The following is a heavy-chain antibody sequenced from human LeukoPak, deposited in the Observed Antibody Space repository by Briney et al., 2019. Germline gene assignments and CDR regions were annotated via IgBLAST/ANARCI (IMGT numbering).Heavy chain of an antibody. J-gene: IGHJ4*02. CDR1: GFTFTGYG. D-gene: IGHD4-17*01. Sequence: VASVKVSCKASGFTFTGYGVNWVRQAPGQGLEWMSWISRKSANTDYAQSFQGTVTITRDNSINTAYMELSSLRSEDTAIYYCARGKLTHGDYVAVDFWGQGTLVTVSS. V-gene: IGHV1-8*01. CDR3: ARGKLTHGDYVAVDF. CDR2: ISRKSANT.